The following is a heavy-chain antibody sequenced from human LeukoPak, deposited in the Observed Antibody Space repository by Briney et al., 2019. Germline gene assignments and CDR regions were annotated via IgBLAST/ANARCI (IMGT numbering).Heavy chain of an antibody. CDR3: AREDGYGFDY. Sequence: GGSLRLSCAVSGFTFNSYWMSWVRQAPGKGLEWVANIKQDGSEKYYVDSVKGRFTISRDNAKNSLYLQMNSLRAEDTAVYYCAREDGYGFDYWGQGTLVTVSS. CDR1: GFTFNSYW. J-gene: IGHJ4*02. CDR2: IKQDGSEK. D-gene: IGHD5-18*01. V-gene: IGHV3-7*01.